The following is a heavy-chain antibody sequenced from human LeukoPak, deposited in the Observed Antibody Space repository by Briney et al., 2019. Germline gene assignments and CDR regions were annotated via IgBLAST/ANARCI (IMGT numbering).Heavy chain of an antibody. V-gene: IGHV3-74*01. CDR3: AKAMNNGMDV. CDR2: VSSDGSRT. CDR1: GITISNYW. Sequence: GGSLRLSCTASGITISNYWMHWVRQGPGKGLVWVSVVSSDGSRTAYADSVKGRFTVSRDNAKNTLHLQMNSLRVEDTAVYYCAKAMNNGMDVWGQGTTVTVSS. J-gene: IGHJ6*02. D-gene: IGHD2/OR15-2a*01.